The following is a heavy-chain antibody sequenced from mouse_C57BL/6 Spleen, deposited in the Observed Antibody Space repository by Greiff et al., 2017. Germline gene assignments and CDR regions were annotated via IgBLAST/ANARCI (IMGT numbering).Heavy chain of an antibody. D-gene: IGHD4-1*01. CDR1: GYAFSSSW. CDR2: IYPGDGDT. CDR3: ARDWDEGGFDY. V-gene: IGHV1-82*01. J-gene: IGHJ2*01. Sequence: VKLMESGPELVKPGASVKISCKASGYAFSSSWMNWVKQRPGKGLEWIGRIYPGDGDTNYNGKFKGKATLTADKSSSTAYMQLSSLTSEDSAVYFCARDWDEGGFDYWGQGTTLTVSS.